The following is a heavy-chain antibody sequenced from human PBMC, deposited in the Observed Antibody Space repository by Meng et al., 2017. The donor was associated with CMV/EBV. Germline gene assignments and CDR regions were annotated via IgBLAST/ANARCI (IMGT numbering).Heavy chain of an antibody. J-gene: IGHJ4*02. CDR3: ASKRNHDFWSGYTFDY. V-gene: IGHV1-69*05. CDR2: IIPIFGTA. Sequence: KISCKASGGTFSSYAISWVRQAPGQGLEWMGGIIPIFGTANYAQKFQGRVTITTDESTSTAYMELSSLRSEDTAVYYCASKRNHDFWSGYTFDYWGQGTLVTVSS. CDR1: GGTFSSYA. D-gene: IGHD3-3*01.